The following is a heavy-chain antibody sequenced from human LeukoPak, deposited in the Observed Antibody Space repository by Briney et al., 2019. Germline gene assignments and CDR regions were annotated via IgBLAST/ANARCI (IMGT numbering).Heavy chain of an antibody. Sequence: GGSLRLSCAVSGFTLSSCGMHWVRQAPGKGLEWLSGISHDGGNKYYADSVKGRFTISRDNAKNSLYLQMNSLRDEDTAVYYCASSYSSGWYGDYWGQGTLVTVTS. CDR3: ASSYSSGWYGDY. J-gene: IGHJ4*02. V-gene: IGHV3-33*01. D-gene: IGHD6-19*01. CDR1: GFTLSSCG. CDR2: ISHDGGNK.